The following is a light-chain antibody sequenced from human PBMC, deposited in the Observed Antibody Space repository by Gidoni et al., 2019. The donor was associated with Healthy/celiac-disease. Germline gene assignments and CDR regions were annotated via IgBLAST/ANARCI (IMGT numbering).Light chain of an antibody. Sequence: QSDLTQPASGSGSPGRSITISCTGTSSDVGGCNYVSWYQQHPGKAPNLMIYDVSNRPSGVSNRFSGSTSGNTASLTISGLQAEDAADYYCSSYTSSSTPYVFGTGTKVTVL. J-gene: IGLJ1*01. V-gene: IGLV2-14*01. CDR1: SSDVGGCNY. CDR2: DVS. CDR3: SSYTSSSTPYV.